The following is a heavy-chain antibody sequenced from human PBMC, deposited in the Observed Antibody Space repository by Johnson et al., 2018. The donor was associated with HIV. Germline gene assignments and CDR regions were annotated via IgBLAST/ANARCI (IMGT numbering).Heavy chain of an antibody. CDR1: GFTFSIYW. CDR3: AKDRRELPSPFDI. D-gene: IGHD1-7*01. CDR2: ISGSGGST. Sequence: VQLVESGGGVVRPGGSLRLSCAASGFTFSIYWMSWVRQAPGKGLEWVSAISGSGGSTYHADSVKGRFTISRDNPKNTLYLQMNSLRAEDTAVYYCAKDRRELPSPFDIWGQGTMVTVSS. J-gene: IGHJ3*02. V-gene: IGHV3-23*04.